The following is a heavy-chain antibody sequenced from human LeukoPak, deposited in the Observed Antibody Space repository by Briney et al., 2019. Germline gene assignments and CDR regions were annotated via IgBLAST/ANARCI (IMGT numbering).Heavy chain of an antibody. J-gene: IGHJ4*02. Sequence: GASVKVSCKASGYTFTGYYMHWVRQAPGQGLEWMGWINPNSGGTNYAQKFQGRVTMTRDTSISTAYMELSRLRSDDTAVYYCASSLGYYDSSGFYYFDYCGQGTLVTVSS. V-gene: IGHV1-2*02. CDR2: INPNSGGT. CDR1: GYTFTGYY. D-gene: IGHD3-22*01. CDR3: ASSLGYYDSSGFYYFDY.